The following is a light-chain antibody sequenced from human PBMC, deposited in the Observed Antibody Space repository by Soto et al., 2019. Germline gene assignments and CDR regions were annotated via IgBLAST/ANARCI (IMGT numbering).Light chain of an antibody. V-gene: IGKV3-11*01. CDR2: DAS. CDR1: QSVSSS. J-gene: IGKJ2*01. CDR3: QQRSNWYT. Sequence: EIVLTQSPATLSLSPGERATLSCRASQSVSSSLAWYQQKPGQARRLLIYDASDRATGIPARFSGSGSGTDFTLTISSLEPEDFAVYYCQQRSNWYTFGQGTKLEIK.